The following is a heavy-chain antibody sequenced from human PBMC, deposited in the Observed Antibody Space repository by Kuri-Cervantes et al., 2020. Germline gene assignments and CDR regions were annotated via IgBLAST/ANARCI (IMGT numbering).Heavy chain of an antibody. CDR2: IWYDGSNK. CDR1: GFTFSSYG. V-gene: IGHV3-33*08. Sequence: GESLKISCAASGFTFSSYGMHWVRQAPGKGLEWVAVIWYDGSNKYYADSVKGRFTISRDNSKNTLYLQMNSLRAEDTAVYYCARDLGELSLHLYFDYWGQGTLVTVSS. CDR3: ARDLGELSLHLYFDY. J-gene: IGHJ4*02. D-gene: IGHD3-16*02.